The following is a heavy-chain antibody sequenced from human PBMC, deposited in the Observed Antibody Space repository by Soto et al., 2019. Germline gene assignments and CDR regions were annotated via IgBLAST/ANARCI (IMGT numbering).Heavy chain of an antibody. CDR2: ISYSGIA. CDR1: GGSINNYF. V-gene: IGHV4-59*01. Sequence: SETLSLTCSVSGGSINNYFWSWIRQSPGKGLEWIGYISYSGIARYNPSLNRRATMSADTSKSQVSLKLNSVTAADAAVYYCATNGGWTPNARAYLRHWGQGTVVTVYS. CDR3: ATNGGWTPNARAYLRH. J-gene: IGHJ1*01. D-gene: IGHD6-19*01.